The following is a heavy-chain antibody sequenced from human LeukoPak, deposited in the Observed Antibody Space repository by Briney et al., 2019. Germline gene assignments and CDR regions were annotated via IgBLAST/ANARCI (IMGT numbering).Heavy chain of an antibody. J-gene: IGHJ4*02. CDR3: AKDSYSKGDF. Sequence: GGSLRLSCAASGFTFSYHWMTWVRQAPGKGLERVANIKNDGAVKNYVDSVKGRFTISRDNAKNSLYLQMNSLRAEDTAVYYCAKDSYSKGDFWGQGVLVTVSS. CDR1: GFTFSYHW. CDR2: IKNDGAVK. V-gene: IGHV3-7*01. D-gene: IGHD6-13*01.